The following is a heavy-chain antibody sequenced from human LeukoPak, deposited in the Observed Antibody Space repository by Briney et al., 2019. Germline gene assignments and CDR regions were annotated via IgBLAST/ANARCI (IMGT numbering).Heavy chain of an antibody. D-gene: IGHD3-10*01. J-gene: IGHJ4*02. Sequence: GGSLRLSCEASGFPFSSYEMNWVRQAPGKGLEWVSYISSSGSTIYYADSVKGRFTISRDNVKNSLYLQMNTLRAEDTAVYYCAGKYYYGSGGNYWGQGTLVTVSS. V-gene: IGHV3-48*03. CDR1: GFPFSSYE. CDR3: AGKYYYGSGGNY. CDR2: ISSSGSTI.